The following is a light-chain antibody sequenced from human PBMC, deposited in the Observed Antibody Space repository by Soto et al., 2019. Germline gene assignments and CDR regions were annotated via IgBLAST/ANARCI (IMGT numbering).Light chain of an antibody. CDR3: GTWDSSLSAWV. V-gene: IGLV1-51*01. J-gene: IGLJ3*02. CDR1: SSNTGNNY. CDR2: DNN. Sequence: QSVLTQPPSVSAAPGQKVTISCSGSSSNTGNNYVSWYQQLPGTAPKLLIYDNNQRPSGIPDRFSGSKSGTSATLGITGLQTGDEADYYCGTWDSSLSAWVFGGGTKLTVL.